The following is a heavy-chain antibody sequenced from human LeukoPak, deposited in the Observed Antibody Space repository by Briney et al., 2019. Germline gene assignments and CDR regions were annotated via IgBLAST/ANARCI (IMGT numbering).Heavy chain of an antibody. CDR3: AKSASSGYYHYFDY. D-gene: IGHD3-22*01. CDR1: GGTFSSYA. J-gene: IGHJ4*02. Sequence: SVKVSCKASGGTFSSYAISWVRQAPGQGLEWMGRIIPILGIANYAQKFQGRVTITADKSTSTAYMELSSLRSEDTAVYYCAKSASSGYYHYFDYWGQGTLVTVSS. CDR2: IIPILGIA. V-gene: IGHV1-69*04.